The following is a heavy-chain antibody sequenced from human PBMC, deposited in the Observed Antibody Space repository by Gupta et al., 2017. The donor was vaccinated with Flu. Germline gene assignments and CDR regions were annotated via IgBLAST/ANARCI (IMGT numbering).Heavy chain of an antibody. J-gene: IGHJ3*02. CDR2: IRSSSSTI. V-gene: IGHV3-48*02. CDR3: ARETTRSVYDSARSDAFDI. D-gene: IGHD5/OR15-5a*01. Sequence: EVQLVESGGGLVQPGGSLRLSCAASGFTFSSYSMNWVRQAPGKGLEWVSYIRSSSSTIYYADSVKGRFTISRDNAKNSLYLQMNSLRDEDTAVYYCARETTRSVYDSARSDAFDIWGQGTMVTVSS. CDR1: GFTFSSYS.